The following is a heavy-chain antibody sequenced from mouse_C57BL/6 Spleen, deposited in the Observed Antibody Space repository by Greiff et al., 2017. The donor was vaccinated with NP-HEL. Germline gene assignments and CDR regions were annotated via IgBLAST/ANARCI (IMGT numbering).Heavy chain of an antibody. J-gene: IGHJ4*01. CDR3: ARRGSSYALDY. D-gene: IGHD1-1*01. Sequence: QVQLQQSDAELVKPGASVKISCKVSGYTFTDHTIHWMKQSPEQGLEWIGYIYPRDGSTKYNEKFKGKATLTADNASSTAYLQLNSLTSEDSAVYYCARRGSSYALDYWGQGTPVTVSS. CDR1: GYTFTDHT. V-gene: IGHV1-78*01. CDR2: IYPRDGST.